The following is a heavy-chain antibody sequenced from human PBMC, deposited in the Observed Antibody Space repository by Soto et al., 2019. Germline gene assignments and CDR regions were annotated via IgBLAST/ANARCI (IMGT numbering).Heavy chain of an antibody. CDR1: GGSIRDYF. V-gene: IGHV4-59*01. Sequence: EVLSLTSSVSGGSIRDYFWTWIRQPPGKGLEWIGYISSSGTINYNSSLKSRVTISLDTSRNHFSLNLTSVTAADTAVYFCARDRKLIIPGNYYYYGMDVWGQGTTVTVSS. D-gene: IGHD2-15*01. CDR3: ARDRKLIIPGNYYYYGMDV. CDR2: ISSSGTI. J-gene: IGHJ6*02.